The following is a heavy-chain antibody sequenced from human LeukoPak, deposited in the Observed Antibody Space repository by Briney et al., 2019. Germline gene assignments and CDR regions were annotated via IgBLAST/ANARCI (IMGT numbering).Heavy chain of an antibody. J-gene: IGHJ4*02. CDR2: IDSPGTGT. D-gene: IGHD3-10*01. CDR3: VREGYGPGNYPFDY. CDR1: GFTFSSHW. V-gene: IGHV3-74*01. Sequence: GGSLRLSCAASGFTFSSHWMHWVRQAPGKGLVWVSRIDSPGTGTIDADYVKGRFTVSRDNAKNTLYLQMNSLRAEDTAVYYCVREGYGPGNYPFDYWGQGTLVTVSS.